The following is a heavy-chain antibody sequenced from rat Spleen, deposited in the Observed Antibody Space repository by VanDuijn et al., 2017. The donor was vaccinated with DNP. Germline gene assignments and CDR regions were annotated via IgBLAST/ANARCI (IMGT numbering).Heavy chain of an antibody. CDR2: ISPSGGST. D-gene: IGHD1-3*01. CDR1: GFTFSDYY. Sequence: EVQLVESGGGPVLPGRSLKLSCVASGFTFSDYYMAWIRQAPRKGLEWVASISPSGGSTYYRDSVKGRFTISRDNAKSTLYLQMDSLRSEDTATYYCATPDYGSYVGWGQGVMVTVSS. CDR3: ATPDYGSYVG. J-gene: IGHJ2*01. V-gene: IGHV5-27*01.